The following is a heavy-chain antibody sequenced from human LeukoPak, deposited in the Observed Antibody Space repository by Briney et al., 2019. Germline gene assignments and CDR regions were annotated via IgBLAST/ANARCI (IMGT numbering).Heavy chain of an antibody. Sequence: SETLSLTCTVSGGSIDSSSYYWGWIRQPPGQGLEWIGSIYYSGSTYYNPSLKSRVTISLDTSKNQVSLKLSSVTAADTAVYYCARALIGGVYYYMDVWGTGTTVTVSS. CDR1: GGSIDSSSYY. CDR3: ARALIGGVYYYMDV. V-gene: IGHV4-39*07. D-gene: IGHD3-22*01. CDR2: IYYSGST. J-gene: IGHJ6*03.